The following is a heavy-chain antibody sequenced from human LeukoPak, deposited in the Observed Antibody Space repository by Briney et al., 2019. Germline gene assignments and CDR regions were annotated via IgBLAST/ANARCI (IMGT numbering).Heavy chain of an antibody. Sequence: PGGSLRLSCAASGFTFSSYWMSWVRQAPGKGLEWVANIKQDGSEKYYVDSVKGRFTISRYNAKNSLYLQMNSLRAEDTAVYYCARDKEYQLLFPDYWGQGTLVTVSS. CDR3: ARDKEYQLLFPDY. D-gene: IGHD2-2*01. V-gene: IGHV3-7*04. J-gene: IGHJ4*02. CDR1: GFTFSSYW. CDR2: IKQDGSEK.